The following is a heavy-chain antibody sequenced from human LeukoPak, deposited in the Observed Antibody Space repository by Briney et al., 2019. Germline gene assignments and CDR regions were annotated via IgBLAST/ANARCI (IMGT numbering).Heavy chain of an antibody. D-gene: IGHD3-22*01. Sequence: GGSLRLSCAASGFTFSSYEMNWVRQAPGKGLEWVSYISSSGSTIYYADSVKGRFTISRDNAKNSLYLQMNSLRAEDTAVYYCARGDSDYYDSSGQGGFDPWGQGTLATVSS. CDR3: ARGDSDYYDSSGQGGFDP. J-gene: IGHJ5*02. CDR2: ISSSGSTI. V-gene: IGHV3-48*03. CDR1: GFTFSSYE.